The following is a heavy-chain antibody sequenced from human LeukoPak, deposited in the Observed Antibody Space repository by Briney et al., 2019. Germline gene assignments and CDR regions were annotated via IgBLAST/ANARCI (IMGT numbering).Heavy chain of an antibody. CDR2: IFYSGRT. J-gene: IGHJ4*02. D-gene: IGHD4-17*01. V-gene: IGHV4-31*03. CDR3: ARDNGSDYGDYALGY. Sequence: PSQTLSLTCTVSGGSISSGGYYWSWIRQHPGKGLEWIGYIFYSGRTYYNPSPKSRITISVDTSKNQFSLKLSSVTAADTAVYYCARDNGSDYGDYALGYWGQGTLVTVSS. CDR1: GGSISSGGYY.